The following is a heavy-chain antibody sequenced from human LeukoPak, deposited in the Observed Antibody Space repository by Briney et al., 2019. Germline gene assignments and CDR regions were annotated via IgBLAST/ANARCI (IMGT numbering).Heavy chain of an antibody. Sequence: GASVKVSCKASGYTFTSYDINWVRQATGQGLEWMGWMNPNSGNTGYAQKFQGRVTMARNTSISTAYMELSSLRSEDTAVYCCATTGSSWYDYYYYGMDVWGQGTTVTVSS. J-gene: IGHJ6*02. CDR2: MNPNSGNT. CDR1: GYTFTSYD. V-gene: IGHV1-8*01. D-gene: IGHD6-13*01. CDR3: ATTGSSWYDYYYYGMDV.